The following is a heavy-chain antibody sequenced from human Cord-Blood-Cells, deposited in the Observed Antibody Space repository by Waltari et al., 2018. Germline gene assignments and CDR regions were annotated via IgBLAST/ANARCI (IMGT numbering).Heavy chain of an antibody. CDR3: AIGLYNWNDAPFDY. J-gene: IGHJ4*02. D-gene: IGHD1-20*01. Sequence: QVQLQQWGAGLLKPSETLSLTCAVYGGSFSGYYWSWIGQPPGKGVEWIGEISHSGSTNYNPALKSRATISVHTSKNPFSLRLSSGTAADTAVYYCAIGLYNWNDAPFDYWGQGTLVTVSS. CDR2: ISHSGST. CDR1: GGSFSGYY. V-gene: IGHV4-34*01.